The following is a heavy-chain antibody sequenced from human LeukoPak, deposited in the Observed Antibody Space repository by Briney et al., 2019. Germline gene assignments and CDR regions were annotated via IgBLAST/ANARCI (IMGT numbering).Heavy chain of an antibody. CDR2: IYTSGST. V-gene: IGHV4-4*07. Sequence: ASETLSLTCTVSGGSISSYYLSWIRQPAGKGLEWIGRIYTSGSTNYNPSLKSRVTMSVDTSKNQFSLKLSSVTAADTAVYYCAGTNTYYYDSSGYYGLRLGAFDIWGQGTMVTVSS. CDR3: AGTNTYYYDSSGYYGLRLGAFDI. J-gene: IGHJ3*02. D-gene: IGHD3-22*01. CDR1: GGSISSYY.